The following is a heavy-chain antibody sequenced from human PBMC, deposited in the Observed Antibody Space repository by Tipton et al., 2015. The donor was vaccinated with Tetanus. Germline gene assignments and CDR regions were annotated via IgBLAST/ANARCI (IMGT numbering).Heavy chain of an antibody. V-gene: IGHV4-30-2*01. D-gene: IGHD2-2*01. CDR3: ARGSDIVVVPGVTRADWFDP. Sequence: TLSLTCAVSGGSIDSGDYSWSWIRQPPGKGLEWIGRVDRSGTTTYNPSLKGRVTMSLDTSKNQFSLKLTSVTAADTAMYYCARGSDIVVVPGVTRADWFDPWGQGTLVTVSS. CDR1: GGSIDSGDYS. J-gene: IGHJ5*02. CDR2: VDRSGTT.